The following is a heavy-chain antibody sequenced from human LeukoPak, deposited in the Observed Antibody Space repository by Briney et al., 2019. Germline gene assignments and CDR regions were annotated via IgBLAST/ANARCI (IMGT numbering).Heavy chain of an antibody. J-gene: IGHJ6*02. V-gene: IGHV3-30*18. CDR2: ISYDGSNK. D-gene: IGHD6-13*01. CDR1: GFTFDDYA. CDR3: AKDGSGSSWSVFGYYYGMDV. Sequence: GGSLRLSCAASGFTFDDYAMHWVRQAPGKGLEWVAVISYDGSNKYYADSVKGRFTISRDNSKNTLYLQMNSLRAEDTAVYYCAKDGSGSSWSVFGYYYGMDVWGQGTTVTVSS.